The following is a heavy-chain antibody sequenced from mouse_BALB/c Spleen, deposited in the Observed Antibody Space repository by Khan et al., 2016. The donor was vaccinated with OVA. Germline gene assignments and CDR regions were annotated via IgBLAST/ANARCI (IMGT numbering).Heavy chain of an antibody. CDR3: ARVNYGSRDYFDY. Sequence: QVQLKESGAELMKPGASVKISCKATGYTFSGYWLEWVKQRPGHGLEWIGEILPGSGSRNYNEKFKGKATFIADISSKTTYMQLSSLTSEDPAVYYCARVNYGSRDYFDYWGQGTTLTVSS. CDR1: GYTFSGYW. J-gene: IGHJ2*01. V-gene: IGHV1-9*01. D-gene: IGHD1-1*01. CDR2: ILPGSGSR.